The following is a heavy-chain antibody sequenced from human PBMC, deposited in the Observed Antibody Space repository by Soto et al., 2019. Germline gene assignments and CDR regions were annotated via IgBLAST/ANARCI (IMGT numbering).Heavy chain of an antibody. D-gene: IGHD2-21*02. CDR2: IIPIFGTA. CDR3: ARDDLYCGGYCYIPGYY. Sequence: SVKVSCKASGGTFSSYAISWVRQAPGQGLEWMGGIIPIFGTANYAQKFQGRVTITADESTSTAYMELSSLRSEDTAVYYCARDDLYCGGYCYIPGYYWGQGTLVTVSS. CDR1: GGTFSSYA. J-gene: IGHJ4*02. V-gene: IGHV1-69*13.